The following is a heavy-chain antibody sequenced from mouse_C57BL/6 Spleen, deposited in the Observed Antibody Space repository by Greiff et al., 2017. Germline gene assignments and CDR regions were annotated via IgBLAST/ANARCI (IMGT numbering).Heavy chain of an antibody. Sequence: EVKLMESGGGLVKPGGSLKLSCAASGFTFSDYGMHWVRQSPEKGLEWVAYISSGSSTIYYADTVKGRFTISRDNAKNTLFLQMTSLRSEDTAMYYCAKYYFDYWGQGTTLTASS. CDR3: AKYYFDY. V-gene: IGHV5-17*01. J-gene: IGHJ2*01. CDR1: GFTFSDYG. CDR2: ISSGSSTI.